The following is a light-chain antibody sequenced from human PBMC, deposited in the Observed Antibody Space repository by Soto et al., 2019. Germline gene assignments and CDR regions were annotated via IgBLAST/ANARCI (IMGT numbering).Light chain of an antibody. CDR3: QNYNGAPWT. J-gene: IGKJ1*01. Sequence: DILMTPSPSSLSASIGDRVTITCRASQGISTYLVWYQQKPGTVPKLLIFAASTLQSGVPSRFSGSGSGTDFTLTISSLQPEDVATYYCQNYNGAPWTFGQGTKVDIK. V-gene: IGKV1-27*01. CDR2: AAS. CDR1: QGISTY.